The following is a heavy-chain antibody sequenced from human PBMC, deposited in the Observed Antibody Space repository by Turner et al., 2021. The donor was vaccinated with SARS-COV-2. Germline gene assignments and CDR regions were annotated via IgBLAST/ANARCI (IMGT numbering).Heavy chain of an antibody. CDR1: GFTFNSYS. Sequence: EVQLVESGGGLVKPGGSLGLSCAASGFTFNSYSMNWVRQAPGKGLEWVSFISSSSSYIYYADSVKGRFTISRDNAKNSLYLQMNSLRAEDTAVYYCARGLGSKTTVVTPFGYWGQGTLVTVSS. CDR3: ARGLGSKTTVVTPFGY. D-gene: IGHD4-17*01. J-gene: IGHJ4*02. V-gene: IGHV3-21*01. CDR2: ISSSSSYI.